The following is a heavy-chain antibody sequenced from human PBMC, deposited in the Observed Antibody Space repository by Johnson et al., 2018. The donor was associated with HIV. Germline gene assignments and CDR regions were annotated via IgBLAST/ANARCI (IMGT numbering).Heavy chain of an antibody. CDR3: ARDSSNSFRFEMYAFDI. Sequence: QVQLVESGGGVLQPGRSSRLSCAASGFTFSSNPMHWVRQAPGKGLDWVAVMSYDVINKYYADSVKGRFTISRDNSKNTLYLQMNSLRPEDTAVYYCARDSSNSFRFEMYAFDIWGQGTMVTVSS. J-gene: IGHJ3*02. V-gene: IGHV3-30-3*01. D-gene: IGHD6-6*01. CDR2: MSYDVINK. CDR1: GFTFSSNP.